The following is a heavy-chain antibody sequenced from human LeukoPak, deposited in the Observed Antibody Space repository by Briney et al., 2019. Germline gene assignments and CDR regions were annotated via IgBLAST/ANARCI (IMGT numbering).Heavy chain of an antibody. CDR1: GGSFSGYY. J-gene: IGHJ5*02. Sequence: SETLSLTCAVYGGSFSGYYWSWIRQPPGKGLEWIGEINHSGSTNYNPSLKSRVTISVDTSKNQFSLKLSSVTAADTAVYYCARVASSRFDPWGQGTLVTVSS. CDR3: ARVASSRFDP. CDR2: INHSGST. V-gene: IGHV4-34*01.